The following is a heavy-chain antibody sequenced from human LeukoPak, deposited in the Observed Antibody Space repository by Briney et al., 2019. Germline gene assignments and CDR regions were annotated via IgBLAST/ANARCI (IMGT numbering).Heavy chain of an antibody. CDR3: ARDSIHYGGNSFDYMDV. CDR1: GFSFSTYA. D-gene: IGHD4-23*01. J-gene: IGHJ6*03. Sequence: GGSLRLSCAASGFSFSTYAMHWVRQGPGKGLESVAIIPHDGFKDYYGDSVRGRFTISRDNSQNTLYLHLNSLRAEDTAVYFCARDSIHYGGNSFDYMDVWGKGTTVSVSS. CDR2: IPHDGFKD. V-gene: IGHV3-30*04.